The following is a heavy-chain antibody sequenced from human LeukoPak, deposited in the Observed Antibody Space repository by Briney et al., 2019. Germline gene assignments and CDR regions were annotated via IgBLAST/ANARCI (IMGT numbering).Heavy chain of an antibody. CDR2: ISWNSGSI. V-gene: IGHV3-9*03. CDR1: GFTFDDYA. CDR3: AKDIGIAAAGTGAFDI. D-gene: IGHD6-13*01. J-gene: IGHJ3*02. Sequence: GGSLRLSCAASGFTFDDYAMHWVRQAPGKGLEWVSGISWNSGSIGYADSVKGRFTISRDNAKNSLYLQMNSLRAEDMALYYCAKDIGIAAAGTGAFDIWGQGTMVTVSS.